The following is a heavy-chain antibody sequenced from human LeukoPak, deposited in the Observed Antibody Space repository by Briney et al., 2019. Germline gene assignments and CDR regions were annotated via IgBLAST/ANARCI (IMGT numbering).Heavy chain of an antibody. V-gene: IGHV3-7*01. CDR1: GFTFSSYW. CDR2: IKDDGSEK. J-gene: IGHJ5*02. CDR3: AKDTSSSYNWFDP. Sequence: GGSLRLSCVGSGFTFSSYWMTWVRQAPGKGLEWVANIKDDGSEKYSVDSVKGRFTISRDNAKNLLYLQMNSLRAEDTAVYYCAKDTSSSYNWFDPWGQGTLVTVSS. D-gene: IGHD6-6*01.